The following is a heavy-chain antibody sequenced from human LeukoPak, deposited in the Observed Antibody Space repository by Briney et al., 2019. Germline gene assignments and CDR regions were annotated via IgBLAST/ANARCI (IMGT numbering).Heavy chain of an antibody. V-gene: IGHV3-48*03. J-gene: IGHJ6*04. CDR1: GDTFSSYE. CDR2: ISSSGSTI. CDR3: AELGITMIGGV. D-gene: IGHD3-10*02. Sequence: SCKASGDTFSSYEMNWVRQAPGKGLEWVSYISSSGSTIYYADSVKGRFTISRDNAKNSLYLQMNSLRAEDTAVYYCAELGITMIGGVWGKGTTVTISS.